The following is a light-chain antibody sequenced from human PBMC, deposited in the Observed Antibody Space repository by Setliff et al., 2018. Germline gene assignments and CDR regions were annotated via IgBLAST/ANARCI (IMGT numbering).Light chain of an antibody. Sequence: QSVLTQPPSASGTPGQRVTISCSGSSSNIGTNTVNWYQPLPGTAPKLLIYNNNQRPSGVPDRFSGSKSGTSASLAISGLQSEDEADYCCAAWDDSLNGYVFGTGTKGTVL. J-gene: IGLJ1*01. CDR3: AAWDDSLNGYV. V-gene: IGLV1-44*01. CDR1: SSNIGTNT. CDR2: NNN.